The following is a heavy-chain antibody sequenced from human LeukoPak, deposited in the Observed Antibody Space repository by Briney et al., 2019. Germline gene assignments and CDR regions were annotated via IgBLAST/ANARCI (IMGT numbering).Heavy chain of an antibody. D-gene: IGHD2-15*01. J-gene: IGHJ4*02. V-gene: IGHV3-23*01. CDR3: AKDQEVVVVVAATNFDY. CDR1: GFTFSSYA. CDR2: ISGSGGST. Sequence: QAGGSLRLSCAASGFTFSSYAMSWVRQAPGKGLEWVSAISGSGGSTYYADSVKGRFTISRDSSKNTLYLQMNSLRAEDTAVYYCAKDQEVVVVVAATNFDYWGQGTLVTVSS.